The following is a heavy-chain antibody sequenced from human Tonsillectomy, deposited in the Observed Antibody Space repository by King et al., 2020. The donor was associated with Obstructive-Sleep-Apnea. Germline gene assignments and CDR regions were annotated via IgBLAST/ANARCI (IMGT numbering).Heavy chain of an antibody. V-gene: IGHV3-13*01. Sequence: VQLVESGGGLVQPGGSLRLSCAASGFTLSNNDMHWVRHVPGKGLEWVSAIATAGDTYYAGSVKGRFTISRDTVKNSLYLQMNSLRAGDTAVYFCARGDTSGWYLIDYWGQGTLVTVSS. D-gene: IGHD6-19*01. J-gene: IGHJ4*02. CDR3: ARGDTSGWYLIDY. CDR2: IATAGDT. CDR1: GFTLSNND.